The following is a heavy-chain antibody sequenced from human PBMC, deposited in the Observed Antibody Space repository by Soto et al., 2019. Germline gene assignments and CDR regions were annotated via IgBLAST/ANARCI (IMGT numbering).Heavy chain of an antibody. CDR2: ISGSGGST. J-gene: IGHJ6*03. V-gene: IGHV3-23*01. CDR3: AKRDYYYYYMDV. Sequence: EVQLLESGGGLVQPGGSLRLSFAASGFTFSSYAMSWVRQAPGKGLEWVSAISGSGGSTYYADSVKGRFTISRDNSKNTLYLQMNSLRAEDTAVYYCAKRDYYYYYMDVWGKGTTVTVSS. CDR1: GFTFSSYA.